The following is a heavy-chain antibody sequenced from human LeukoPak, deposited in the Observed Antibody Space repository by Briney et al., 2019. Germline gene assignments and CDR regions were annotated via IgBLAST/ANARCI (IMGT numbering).Heavy chain of an antibody. Sequence: ASVNVSCKASGYTFSDFYIHWVRQAPGQGLEYVGWITPKSGDTYSPQRFQGRVTMTRDASISTAYMELSSLRSDDTAVYFCARVRLADERAWAYWGQGTLVTVSS. CDR1: GYTFSDFY. CDR2: ITPKSGDT. CDR3: ARVRLADERAWAY. D-gene: IGHD3-3*02. V-gene: IGHV1-2*02. J-gene: IGHJ4*02.